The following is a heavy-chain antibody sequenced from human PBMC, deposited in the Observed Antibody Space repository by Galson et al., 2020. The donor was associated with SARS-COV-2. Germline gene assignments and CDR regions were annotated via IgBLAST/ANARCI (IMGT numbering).Heavy chain of an antibody. V-gene: IGHV4-34*01. CDR1: GGSFSGHY. CDR3: ARGLFQTTMVIVVFTSGSFHFDS. D-gene: IGHD3-22*01. CDR2: ITQSGSV. Sequence: SQTLSLTFAVYGGSFSGHYWSWIRQSPGKGLEWIEEITQSGSVNYNPSLKSRVTISADTSKNQFSLELRSVTAADTAVYYCARGLFQTTMVIVVFTSGSFHFDSWGQGTLVSVSS. J-gene: IGHJ4*02.